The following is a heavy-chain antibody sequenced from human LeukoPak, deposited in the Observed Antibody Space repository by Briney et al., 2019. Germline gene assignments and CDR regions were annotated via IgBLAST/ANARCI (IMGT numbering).Heavy chain of an antibody. CDR1: GGTFSSYA. CDR2: IIPILGIA. V-gene: IGHV1-69*04. Sequence: SVKVSCKASGGTFSSYAISWVRQAPGQGLEWMGRIIPILGIANYAQKFQGRVTITADKCTSTAYMELSSLRSEDTAVYYCARDDGALPYYWGQGTLVTVSS. CDR3: ARDDGALPYY. D-gene: IGHD1-26*01. J-gene: IGHJ4*02.